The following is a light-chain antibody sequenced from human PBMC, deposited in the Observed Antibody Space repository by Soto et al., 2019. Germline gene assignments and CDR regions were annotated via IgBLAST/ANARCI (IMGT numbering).Light chain of an antibody. V-gene: IGKV3-20*01. CDR2: RTS. CDR3: QQYDSSPRT. Sequence: EIVLTQSPGTLSLSPGERATLSRRASQSVSSSYLAWYRQKPGQAPRLLIYRTSNRATGIPDRFSGSGSGTDFTLTISRLEPEDFAVYWCQQYDSSPRTFGQGTKVDIK. CDR1: QSVSSSY. J-gene: IGKJ1*01.